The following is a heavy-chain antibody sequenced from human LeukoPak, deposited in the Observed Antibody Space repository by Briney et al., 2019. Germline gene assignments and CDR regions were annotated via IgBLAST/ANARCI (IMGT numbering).Heavy chain of an antibody. CDR3: ARDESRNYYDSSGYFDY. Sequence: SQTLSLTCAISGDSVSSNSAAWNWIRQSPSRGLEWLGRTYYRSKWYTYYAASVKSRIAINRDTSKNQFSLQLNSVTPEDTAVYYCARDESRNYYDSSGYFDYWGQGTLVTVSS. CDR1: GDSVSSNSAA. J-gene: IGHJ4*02. D-gene: IGHD3-22*01. CDR2: TYYRSKWYT. V-gene: IGHV6-1*01.